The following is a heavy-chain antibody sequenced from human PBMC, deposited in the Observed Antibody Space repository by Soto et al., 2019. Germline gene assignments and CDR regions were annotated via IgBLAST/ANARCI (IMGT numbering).Heavy chain of an antibody. CDR1: GGSISSGGYY. CDR3: ARDQHSSGWFHMGFDY. J-gene: IGHJ4*02. V-gene: IGHV4-31*03. D-gene: IGHD6-19*01. Sequence: KPSETLSLTCTVSGGSISSGGYYWSWIRQHPWKGLEWIGYIYYSGSTYYNPSLKSRVTISVDTSKNQFSLKLSSVTAADTAVYYCARDQHSSGWFHMGFDYWGQGTLVTVSS. CDR2: IYYSGST.